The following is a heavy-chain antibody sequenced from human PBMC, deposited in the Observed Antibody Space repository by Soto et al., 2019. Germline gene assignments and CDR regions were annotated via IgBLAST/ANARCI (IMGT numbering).Heavy chain of an antibody. CDR1: GFTFSSYG. V-gene: IGHV3-30*18. J-gene: IGHJ6*02. CDR2: ISYDGGDK. CDR3: AKASGYCSSASCSRLIYYYYGMDV. Sequence: QVQLVESGGGVVQPGRSLRLSCAASGFTFSSYGMHWVRQAPGKGLEWVAVISYDGGDKYYADSVKGRFTISRDNSKNTLYLQTNSLRAEDTVVYYCAKASGYCSSASCSRLIYYYYGMDVWGPGTKVTVSS. D-gene: IGHD2-2*01.